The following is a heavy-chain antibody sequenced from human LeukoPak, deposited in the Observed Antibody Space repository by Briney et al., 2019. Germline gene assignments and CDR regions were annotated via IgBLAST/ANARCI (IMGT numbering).Heavy chain of an antibody. CDR3: ARDKCSSTSCYFDY. D-gene: IGHD2-2*01. CDR2: IYYSGST. J-gene: IGHJ4*02. V-gene: IGHV4-30-4*08. CDR1: SGSISSGDYY. Sequence: SETLSLTCTVSSGSISSGDYYWSWIRQPPGKGLEWIGYIYYSGSTYYNPSLKSRVTISVDTSKNQFSLKLSSVTAADTAVYYCARDKCSSTSCYFDYWGQGTLVTVSS.